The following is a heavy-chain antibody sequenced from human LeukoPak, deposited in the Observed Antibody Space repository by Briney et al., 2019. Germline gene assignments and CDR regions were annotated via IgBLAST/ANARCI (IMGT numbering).Heavy chain of an antibody. V-gene: IGHV4-4*02. J-gene: IGHJ4*02. CDR2: IYHSGSP. CDR1: GGSISSNDW. CDR3: ARVNINNWHSCDY. D-gene: IGHD1-1*01. Sequence: SETLSLTCAVSGGSISSNDWWGWVRQPPGKGLEWIGEIYHSGSPNYNPSLKSRVTISVDKSRNHFSLNLSSVTAADTAVYYCARVNINNWHSCDYWGQGTLVTVSS.